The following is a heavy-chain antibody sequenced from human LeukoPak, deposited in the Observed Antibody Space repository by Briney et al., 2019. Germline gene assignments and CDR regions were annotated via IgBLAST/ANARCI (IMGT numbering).Heavy chain of an antibody. D-gene: IGHD3-16*01. CDR3: ADRQLYTLPGTLYI. Sequence: APTLINPVHTLSLTCIFSGSSLSPSAPGVGWIRQPPGKALGCLALIHWDDEKRYNPSLKSSLTNTKDTTKNQVVLTMTNAHPVDTATHYCADRQLYTLPGTLYIWGYKTKVIVSS. CDR1: GSSLSPSAPG. V-gene: IGHV2-5*02. CDR2: IHWDDEK. J-gene: IGHJ3*02.